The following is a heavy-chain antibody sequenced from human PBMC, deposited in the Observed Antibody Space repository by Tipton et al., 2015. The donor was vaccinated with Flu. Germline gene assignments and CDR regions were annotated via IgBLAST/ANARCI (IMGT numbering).Heavy chain of an antibody. CDR3: ARGSGYAGDY. V-gene: IGHV1-18*01. Sequence: QVQLVQSGAEVKKPGASVKVSCTASGFTFSNFGVNWVRQAPGQGLEWMGWISLCSGDTRYSQNVQGRVAMTTDTSTGTAYMELRNLRSDDTAVYYCARGSGYAGDYWGQGTLVTVSS. J-gene: IGHJ4*02. CDR1: GFTFSNFG. D-gene: IGHD5-12*01. CDR2: ISLCSGDT.